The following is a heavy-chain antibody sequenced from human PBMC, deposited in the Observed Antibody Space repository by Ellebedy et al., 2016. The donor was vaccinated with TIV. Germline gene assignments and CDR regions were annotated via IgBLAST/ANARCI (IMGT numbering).Heavy chain of an antibody. J-gene: IGHJ6*02. CDR1: GYTFTTFY. CDR2: INPTGGST. CDR3: ASRSRSGLVAVGNDYYAMDV. Sequence: ASVKVSCXASGYTFTTFYMHWVRQAPGQGLEWMGIINPTGGSTTYAQKFQGRVTMTRDTSTGTVYMELSSLRSEDTAVYYCASRSRSGLVAVGNDYYAMDVWGQGTTVTVSS. D-gene: IGHD6-13*01. V-gene: IGHV1-46*01.